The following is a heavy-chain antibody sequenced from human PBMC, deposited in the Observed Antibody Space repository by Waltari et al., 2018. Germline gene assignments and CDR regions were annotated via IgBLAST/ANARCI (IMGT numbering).Heavy chain of an antibody. CDR3: ARHGPYYGGNAVDY. J-gene: IGHJ4*02. CDR2: NYYSGRT. Sequence: QLQLPESGPGLVKPSETLSLPRTDSGGSISGSCYSWGRIRQPPGQGLEWLGGNYYSGRTYYNPSLKSRVTISVDTSKNQFSLKLSSVTAADTAVYYCARHGPYYGGNAVDYWGQGTLVTVSS. D-gene: IGHD4-17*01. CDR1: GGSISGSCYS. V-gene: IGHV4-39*01.